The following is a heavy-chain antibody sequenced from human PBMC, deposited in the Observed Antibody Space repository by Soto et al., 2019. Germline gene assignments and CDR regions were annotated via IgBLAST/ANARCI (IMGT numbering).Heavy chain of an antibody. J-gene: IGHJ4*02. CDR1: GFPFSDYY. V-gene: IGHV3-11*06. CDR2: ISPKSTYR. D-gene: IGHD2-21*01. Sequence: PGGSLRLSCPTSGFPFSDYYMSWIRQAPGKGLEWLSHISPKSTYRNYADSVKGRFTISRDNTKSSLFLQMNSLGVEDTAVYYCVRGGGGGLFEHWGQGVLVTVLL. CDR3: VRGGGGGLFEH.